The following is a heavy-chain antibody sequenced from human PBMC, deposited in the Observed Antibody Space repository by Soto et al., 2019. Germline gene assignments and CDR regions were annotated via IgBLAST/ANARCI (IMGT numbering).Heavy chain of an antibody. J-gene: IGHJ3*02. V-gene: IGHV3-23*01. CDR1: GFTFSSYA. CDR2: ISGSGGST. D-gene: IGHD6-19*01. Sequence: GGSLRLSCAASGFTFSSYAMSWVRQAPGKGLEWVSAISGSGGSTYYADSVKGRFTISRDNSKNTLYLQMNSLRAEDTAVYYCAKDQFTGIAVAGPQGAFDIWGQGTMVTVSS. CDR3: AKDQFTGIAVAGPQGAFDI.